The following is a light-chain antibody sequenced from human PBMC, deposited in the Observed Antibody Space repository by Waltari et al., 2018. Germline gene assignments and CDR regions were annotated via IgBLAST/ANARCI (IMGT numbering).Light chain of an antibody. CDR3: QQYNSYPYT. Sequence: DIQMTQSPSTLSAFVGDRVTITCRASQSISSLLAWYQQKPGKAPTLLIYKASTLESGVPSRFSGSGSGTEFTLTISSLQPDDFATYYCQQYNSYPYTFGQGSKLEIK. V-gene: IGKV1-5*03. J-gene: IGKJ2*01. CDR1: QSISSL. CDR2: KAS.